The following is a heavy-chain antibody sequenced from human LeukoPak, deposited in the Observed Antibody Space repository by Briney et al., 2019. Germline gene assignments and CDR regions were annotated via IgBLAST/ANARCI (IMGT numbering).Heavy chain of an antibody. J-gene: IGHJ5*02. CDR3: ARGRGPRSWLPHNWFDP. D-gene: IGHD6-13*01. V-gene: IGHV1-2*02. CDR1: GYTFTAYY. CDR2: INPNSGGT. Sequence: PGASVKVSCKASGYTFTAYYMHWVRQAPGQGLEWMGWINPNSGGTNYAQKFQGRVTMTRDTSISTAYMELSRLRSDDTAVYYCARGRGPRSWLPHNWFDPWGQGTLVTVPS.